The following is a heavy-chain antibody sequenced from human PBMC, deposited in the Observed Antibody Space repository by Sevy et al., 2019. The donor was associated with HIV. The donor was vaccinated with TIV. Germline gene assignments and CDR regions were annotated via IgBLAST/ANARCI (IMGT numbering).Heavy chain of an antibody. D-gene: IGHD3-3*01. CDR3: ARGNYDFSSGYDFVDWLDT. CDR2: SNPNHDP. V-gene: IGHV1-18*01. J-gene: IGHJ5*02. CDR1: GYTLSTSG. Sequence: ASVKVSCKASGYTLSTSGITWVRQAPGQGLEWVGWSNPNHDPDYAESLQGRLTMTTDTSTSTAYTELRSLTSGDTAVYYCARGNYDFSSGYDFVDWLDTWGQGTLVTVSS.